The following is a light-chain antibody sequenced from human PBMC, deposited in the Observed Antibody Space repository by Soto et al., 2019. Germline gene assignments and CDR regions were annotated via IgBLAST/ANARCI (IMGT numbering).Light chain of an antibody. Sequence: QSALTQPASVSGSPGQSITISCTGTSSDVGAYNYVSWYQQHPGKAPKLMIYDVSNRPSGVSSRFSGSKSGYTASLTISGLQAEDEADYFCNSYTSSNSYVFGNGTKLTVL. CDR2: DVS. CDR3: NSYTSSNSYV. V-gene: IGLV2-14*03. J-gene: IGLJ1*01. CDR1: SSDVGAYNY.